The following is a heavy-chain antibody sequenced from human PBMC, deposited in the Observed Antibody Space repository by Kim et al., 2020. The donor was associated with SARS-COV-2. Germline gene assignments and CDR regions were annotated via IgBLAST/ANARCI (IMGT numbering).Heavy chain of an antibody. V-gene: IGHV3-9*01. J-gene: IGHJ3*02. D-gene: IGHD5-18*01. CDR3: AKEARIQLWLYAFDI. CDR2: ISWNSGSI. CDR1: GFTFGDYA. Sequence: GGSLRLSCAASGFTFGDYAMHWVRQAPGKGLEWVSGISWNSGSIGYADSVKGRFTISRDNAKNSLYLQMNSLRAEDTALYYCAKEARIQLWLYAFDIWGQGTMVTVSS.